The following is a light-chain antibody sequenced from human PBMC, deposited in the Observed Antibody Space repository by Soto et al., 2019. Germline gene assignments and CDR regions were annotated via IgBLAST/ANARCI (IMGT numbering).Light chain of an antibody. V-gene: IGKV1-39*01. CDR2: AAS. CDR1: QSISSY. J-gene: IGKJ1*01. CDR3: QQYGSSPKT. Sequence: DIQMTQSPSSLFASVGGRVTVTCRASQSISSYLNWYQQKPGKAPKLLIYAASTLQSGVTSRFSGSGSGTDFTLTISRLEPEDFAVYYCQQYGSSPKTFGQGTKVEIK.